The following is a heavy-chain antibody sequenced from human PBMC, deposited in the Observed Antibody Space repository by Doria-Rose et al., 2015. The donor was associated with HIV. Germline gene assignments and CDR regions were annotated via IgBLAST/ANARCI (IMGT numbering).Heavy chain of an antibody. V-gene: IGHV2-26*01. CDR1: GVSLSSPGMG. J-gene: IGHJ4*02. D-gene: IGHD6-13*01. CDR2: IFSDDDR. CDR3: ARIKSSRWYHKYYFDF. Sequence: QITLKESGPVLVKPTETLTLTCTVSGVSLSSPGMGVSWIRQPPGKALEWLANIFSDDDRSHKPSLKSRLTISRGTSKSQVVLTMTDMDPVDTATYYCARIKSSRWYHKYYFDFWGQGTLVIVSA.